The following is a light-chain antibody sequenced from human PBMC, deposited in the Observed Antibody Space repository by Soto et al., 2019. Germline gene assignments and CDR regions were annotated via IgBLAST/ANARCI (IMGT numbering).Light chain of an antibody. CDR3: CSYAGTYTRV. Sequence: QSVLTQPRSVSGSPGQSVTISCTRTSSDVDNYNNVSWYQQHPGKAPKLLIYDVNKRPSGVPYRFSGSKSGNTAFLTISGLQAGDEADYYCCSYAGTYTRVFGTGTKVTVL. V-gene: IGLV2-11*01. CDR2: DVN. J-gene: IGLJ1*01. CDR1: SSDVDNYNN.